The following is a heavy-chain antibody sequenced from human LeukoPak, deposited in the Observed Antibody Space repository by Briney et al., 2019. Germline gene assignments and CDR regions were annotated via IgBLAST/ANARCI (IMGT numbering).Heavy chain of an antibody. J-gene: IGHJ6*03. CDR1: GGTFGSFA. CDR3: ARGPPLTYDHTPEGYYHYYMDV. Sequence: ASAKVSCKTSGGTFGSFAIAWLRQAPGQGLEWMGGIIPIFATTNYAQEFQGRVSITADEFTSTVYMELTSLRSDDTGVYYCARGPPLTYDHTPEGYYHYYMDVWGKGTTIIISS. D-gene: IGHD1-14*01. CDR2: IIPIFATT. V-gene: IGHV1-69*13.